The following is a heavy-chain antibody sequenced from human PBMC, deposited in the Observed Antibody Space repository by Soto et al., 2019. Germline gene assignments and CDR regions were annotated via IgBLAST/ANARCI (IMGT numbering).Heavy chain of an antibody. D-gene: IGHD3-3*01. CDR2: IYYSGST. CDR1: GGSISSGDYY. Sequence: SETLSLTCTVSGGSISSGDYYWSWIRQPPGKGLEWIGYIYYSGSTYYNPSLKSRVTISVDTSKNQFSLKLSSVTAADTAVYYCARGTYYDFWSGYYLDYWGQGTLVTVSS. CDR3: ARGTYYDFWSGYYLDY. J-gene: IGHJ4*02. V-gene: IGHV4-30-4*01.